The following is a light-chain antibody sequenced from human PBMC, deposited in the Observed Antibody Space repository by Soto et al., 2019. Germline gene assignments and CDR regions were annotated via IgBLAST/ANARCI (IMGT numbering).Light chain of an antibody. CDR1: SSDVGGYNS. CDR3: FSYVASYSYV. J-gene: IGLJ1*01. V-gene: IGLV2-11*01. Sequence: QSALTQPRSVSGSPGQSVTVSCIGTSSDVGGYNSVSWYQEHPGKAPKLMIYDVIKRPSGVPDRFSGSKSGNTASLTISGLLAEVGAEYYWFSYVASYSYVFGTGTKVTVL. CDR2: DVI.